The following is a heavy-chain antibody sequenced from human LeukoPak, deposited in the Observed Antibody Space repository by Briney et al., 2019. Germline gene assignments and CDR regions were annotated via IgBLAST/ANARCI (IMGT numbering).Heavy chain of an antibody. CDR3: SRAGLSEGYSYGSHFDY. J-gene: IGHJ4*02. CDR1: GFTFGGYA. CDR2: IRSRPFGGTT. Sequence: QPGRSLRLSCTTSGFTFGGYAMSWFRLTPGKGLEWVSYIRSRPFGGTTEYAASVKDRFTISRDDSKSVAYLLMNSLKTEDTAVYFCSRAGLSEGYSYGSHFDYWGQGTLVTVSS. D-gene: IGHD5-18*01. V-gene: IGHV3-49*03.